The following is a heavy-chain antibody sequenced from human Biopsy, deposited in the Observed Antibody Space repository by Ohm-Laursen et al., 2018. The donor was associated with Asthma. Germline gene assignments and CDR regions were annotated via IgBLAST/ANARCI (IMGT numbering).Heavy chain of an antibody. Sequence: SQTLSLTCTVSYGSITSGGYYWTWTRQSPGKGLEWIGETNERGVTNNNPSLKSRVIISIDTYWNRVSLKLTSVTAADTAVYYCARGPELDVWGQGTTVTVSS. CDR2: TNERGVT. CDR3: ARGPELDV. J-gene: IGHJ6*02. V-gene: IGHV4-31*03. CDR1: YGSITSGGYY.